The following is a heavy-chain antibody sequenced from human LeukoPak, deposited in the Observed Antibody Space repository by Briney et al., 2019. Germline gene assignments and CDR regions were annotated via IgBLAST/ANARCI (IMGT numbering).Heavy chain of an antibody. Sequence: GGSLRLSCAASGFTFSSYAMSWVRQAPGKGLKWVSAIIGSGGSTYYADSVKGRFTISRDNSKNTLYLQMNSLRAEDTAVYYCAKTRTGTSRGPDYWGQGTLVTVSS. J-gene: IGHJ4*02. CDR1: GFTFSSYA. CDR2: IIGSGGST. D-gene: IGHD1-7*01. V-gene: IGHV3-23*01. CDR3: AKTRTGTSRGPDY.